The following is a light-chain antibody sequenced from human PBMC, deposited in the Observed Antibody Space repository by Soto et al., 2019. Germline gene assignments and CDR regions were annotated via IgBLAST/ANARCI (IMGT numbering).Light chain of an antibody. J-gene: IGKJ1*01. CDR3: QRYDKWPRT. V-gene: IGKV3-15*01. Sequence: EIVMTQSPATLSVSPGERATLSCRASQSVSSNLAWYQQKPGQAPRLLIYGASTRATGIPARFSGSGSGTEFTLTISSLQSDDLAVYYCQRYDKWPRTFGQGTKVDIK. CDR2: GAS. CDR1: QSVSSN.